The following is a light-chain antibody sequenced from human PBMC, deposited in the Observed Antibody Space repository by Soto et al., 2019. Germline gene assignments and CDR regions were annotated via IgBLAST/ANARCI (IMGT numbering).Light chain of an antibody. V-gene: IGKV3-11*01. CDR2: GVS. CDR1: QSVSSN. Sequence: LVLSQSPSHLSSSPWPSAASXARTVTIIXXASQSVSSNLAWYQQKPGQAPRLLIYGVSSRATGIPDRFSGSGSGTDFTLTISSLEPEDFAVYYCQQRSKWPLTFGGGTKVDIK. CDR3: QQRSKWPLT. J-gene: IGKJ4*01.